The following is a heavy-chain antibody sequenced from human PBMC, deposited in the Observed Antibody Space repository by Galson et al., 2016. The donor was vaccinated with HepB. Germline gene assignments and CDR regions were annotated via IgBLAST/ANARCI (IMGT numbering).Heavy chain of an antibody. D-gene: IGHD2/OR15-2a*01. CDR3: ANMGRYFFGLGV. Sequence: TLSLTCAVSGGSIITGGNSWNWIRQAPGKGLEWIGFVYHSGTTEYNPSFGSRVTISLDRSKNQFSLSLTSVTAADTAVYYCANMGRYFFGLGVWGKGTTVTVSS. CDR1: GGSIITGGNS. V-gene: IGHV4-30-2*01. CDR2: VYHSGTT. J-gene: IGHJ6*04.